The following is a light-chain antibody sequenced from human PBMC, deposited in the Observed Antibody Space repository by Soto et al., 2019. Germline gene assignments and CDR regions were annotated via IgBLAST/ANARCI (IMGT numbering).Light chain of an antibody. CDR3: QQYKNWPPIT. Sequence: EIVMTQSPATLSVSPGERASLSFMPSQSVSGNLAWYQQKPGQAPRLLIYAASTRATGIPARFSGSGSGTEFTLTISSLQSEDFAVYYCQQYKNWPPITFGQGTRLEIK. V-gene: IGKV3-15*01. CDR2: AAS. CDR1: QSVSGN. J-gene: IGKJ5*01.